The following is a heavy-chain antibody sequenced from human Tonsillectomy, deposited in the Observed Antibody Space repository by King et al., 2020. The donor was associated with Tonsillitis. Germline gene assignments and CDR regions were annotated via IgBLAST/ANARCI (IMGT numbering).Heavy chain of an antibody. J-gene: IGHJ4*02. D-gene: IGHD6-19*01. Sequence: VQLVESGGGVVQPGRSLRLSCAASGFTFSSYGMHWVRQAPGKGLEWVAVISYDGSNKYYADSVKGRFTISRDNSKNTLYLQMNSLRAEDTAVYYCAKARTQRVAVAEPLYYWGQGTLVTVSS. CDR1: GFTFSSYG. CDR3: AKARTQRVAVAEPLYY. V-gene: IGHV3-30*18. CDR2: ISYDGSNK.